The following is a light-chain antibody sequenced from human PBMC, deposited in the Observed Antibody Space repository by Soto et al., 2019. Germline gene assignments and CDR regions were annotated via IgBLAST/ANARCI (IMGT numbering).Light chain of an antibody. CDR2: KAS. CDR1: QSIYDW. Sequence: DIQMTQSPSTLSASVGDRVTITCRASQSIYDWLAWYQQKPGKAPKLLIYKASNLESGVPSRFSGSASGPEFTLTISSLQPDDFATYYCQQYNTYWTFGQGTKVEIK. V-gene: IGKV1-5*03. J-gene: IGKJ1*01. CDR3: QQYNTYWT.